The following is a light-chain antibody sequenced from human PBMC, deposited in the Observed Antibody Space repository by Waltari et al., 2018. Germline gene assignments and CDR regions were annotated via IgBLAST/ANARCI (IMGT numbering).Light chain of an antibody. J-gene: IGLJ1*01. CDR1: SRDVGGNHY. Sequence: QSALTQPRSVSGSPGQSVTLPCTRTSRDVGGNHYVSWFQQHPGKVPKLLIYDVSERPSDVPDRFSGSKSANTASLTISGLQTEDEADYYCCSFAGSYTFVFGTGTRVTVL. V-gene: IGLV2-11*01. CDR3: CSFAGSYTFV. CDR2: DVS.